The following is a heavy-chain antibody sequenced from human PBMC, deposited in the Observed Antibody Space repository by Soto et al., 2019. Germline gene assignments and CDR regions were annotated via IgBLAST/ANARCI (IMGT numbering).Heavy chain of an antibody. J-gene: IGHJ4*02. CDR3: ATSQKGYNWNYFDH. CDR2: VFYTGFT. Sequence: LSLTCAVSGASISGGYYYWAWLRQSPGKGPEWIGSVFYTGFTSYNPSLESRVSVSVDTSKSQFSLKLSAVTAADTAVYYCATSQKGYNWNYFDHWGQGALVTVSS. V-gene: IGHV4-39*01. CDR1: GASISGGYYY. D-gene: IGHD1-20*01.